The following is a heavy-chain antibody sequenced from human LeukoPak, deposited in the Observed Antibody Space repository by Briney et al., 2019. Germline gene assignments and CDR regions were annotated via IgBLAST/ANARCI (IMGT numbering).Heavy chain of an antibody. CDR1: GVTFSTYS. V-gene: IGHV3-23*01. D-gene: IGHD6-13*01. CDR3: AKDGSSSWNRDFDY. J-gene: IGHJ4*02. CDR2: ISGSGGST. Sequence: YPGGSLRLSCSASGVTFSTYSMNWARQTPGKGLMWVSSISGSGGSTYYAESVKGRFSISRDNSKKMMYLQMNSLRAEDTAVYYCAKDGSSSWNRDFDYWGQGTLVTVSS.